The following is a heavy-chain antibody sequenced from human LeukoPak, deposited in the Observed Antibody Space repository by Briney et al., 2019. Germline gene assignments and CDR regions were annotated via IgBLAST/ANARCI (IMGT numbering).Heavy chain of an antibody. CDR3: AKELRPNDY. CDR1: GFTVSSNY. CDR2: IYSNNIT. J-gene: IGHJ4*02. D-gene: IGHD4-17*01. Sequence: PGGSLRLSCAASGFTVSSNYMTWVRQAPGKGLEWVSVIYSNNITFYADSVKGRFTISRDNSKSTLYLQMNSLRAEDTAVYYCAKELRPNDYWGQGTLVTVSS. V-gene: IGHV3-53*01.